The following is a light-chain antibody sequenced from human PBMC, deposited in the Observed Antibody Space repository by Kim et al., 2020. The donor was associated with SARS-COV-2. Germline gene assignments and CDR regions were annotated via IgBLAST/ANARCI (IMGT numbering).Light chain of an antibody. V-gene: IGLV10-54*01. CDR1: SNNVGNKG. Sequence: SQPHTPTCPGTSNNVGNKGAPCLQHTQGPPPKFVPYRDNNRPSGISERLSASRSGNPASLPIIGLHPEDEADYSCTAWDSSLRGWVFGGGTQLTVL. J-gene: IGLJ3*02. CDR2: RDN. CDR3: TAWDSSLRGWV.